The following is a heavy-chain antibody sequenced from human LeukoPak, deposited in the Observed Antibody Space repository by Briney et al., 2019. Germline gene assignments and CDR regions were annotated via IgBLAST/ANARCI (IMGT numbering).Heavy chain of an antibody. CDR3: ARDYHGSGSLTTFDY. CDR2: IIPIFGTA. D-gene: IGHD3-10*01. CDR1: GGTFSSYA. Sequence: SVKVSCKASGGTFSSYAISWVRQAPGQGLEWMGGIIPIFGTANYAQKFQGRVTITADESTSTAYMELSSLRSQDTAVYYCARDYHGSGSLTTFDYWGQGTLVTVSS. V-gene: IGHV1-69*13. J-gene: IGHJ4*02.